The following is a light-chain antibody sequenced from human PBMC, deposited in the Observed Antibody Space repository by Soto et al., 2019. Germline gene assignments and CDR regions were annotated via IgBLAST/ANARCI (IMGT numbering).Light chain of an antibody. Sequence: ALTQPRSVSGSPGQSVTISCTGTSSDVGAYNYVSWYQQHPGKAPKFMIYDVSKRPSGVPDRFSGSKSGNTASLTISGLQAEDEADYYCCSYAGTYSYVFGTGTKV. J-gene: IGLJ1*01. CDR2: DVS. CDR1: SSDVGAYNY. CDR3: CSYAGTYSYV. V-gene: IGLV2-11*01.